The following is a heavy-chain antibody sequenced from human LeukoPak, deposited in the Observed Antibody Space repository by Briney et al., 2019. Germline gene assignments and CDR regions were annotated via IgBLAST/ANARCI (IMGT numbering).Heavy chain of an antibody. CDR2: INHSGST. CDR1: GGSFSGYY. D-gene: IGHD6-19*01. Sequence: SETLSLTCAVYGGSFSGYYRSWIRQPPGKGLEWIGEINHSGSTNYNPSLKSRVTISVDTSKNQFSLKLSSVTAADTAVYYCARGEQWPFDYWGQGTLVTVSS. J-gene: IGHJ4*02. CDR3: ARGEQWPFDY. V-gene: IGHV4-34*01.